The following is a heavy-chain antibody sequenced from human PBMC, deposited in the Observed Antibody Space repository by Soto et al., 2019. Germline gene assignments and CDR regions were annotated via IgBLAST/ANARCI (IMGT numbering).Heavy chain of an antibody. Sequence: LRLSCAASGFTFSSYSMNWVRQAPGKGLEWVSSISSSSSYIYYADSVKGRFTISRDNAKNSLYLQMNSLRAEDTAVYYCARAYGDYEGFFDYWGQGTLVTVSS. CDR1: GFTFSSYS. CDR2: ISSSSSYI. D-gene: IGHD4-17*01. V-gene: IGHV3-21*01. J-gene: IGHJ4*02. CDR3: ARAYGDYEGFFDY.